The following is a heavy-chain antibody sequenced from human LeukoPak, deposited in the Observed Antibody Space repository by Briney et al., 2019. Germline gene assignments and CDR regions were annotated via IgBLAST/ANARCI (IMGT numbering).Heavy chain of an antibody. D-gene: IGHD6-19*01. CDR2: INADGSTT. Sequence: GGSLRLSCAASGFTFSDYAMHWVRQAPGKGLVWVSRINADGSTTSYADSVRGRFTISRDNAKNTLYLQMNSLRAEDTAVYYCATLISGWSLYWGQGTLVTVSS. CDR1: GFTFSDYA. J-gene: IGHJ4*02. V-gene: IGHV3-74*01. CDR3: ATLISGWSLY.